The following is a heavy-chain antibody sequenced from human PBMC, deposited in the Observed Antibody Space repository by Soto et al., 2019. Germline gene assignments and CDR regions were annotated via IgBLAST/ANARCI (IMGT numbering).Heavy chain of an antibody. CDR2: ITDNGGDA. J-gene: IGHJ4*02. Sequence: GGSLRLSCVASGLTFGSRAMSWVRQAPGEGLQWVATITDNGGDAKYADSVRGRFVISRDNPKKTLYLQMTSLTAEDSAMYFCARGSTESYPGSRIFDFWCRGTLVTV. CDR1: GLTFGSRA. CDR3: ARGSTESYPGSRIFDF. V-gene: IGHV3-23*01. D-gene: IGHD3-10*01.